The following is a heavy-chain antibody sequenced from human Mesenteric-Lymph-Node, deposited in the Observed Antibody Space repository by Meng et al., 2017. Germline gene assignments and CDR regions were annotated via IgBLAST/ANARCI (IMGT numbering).Heavy chain of an antibody. CDR3: ARLGNFYSNYVNFDY. V-gene: IGHV3-11*01. D-gene: IGHD4-11*01. CDR2: ISSSGSTI. CDR1: GFTFSDYY. J-gene: IGHJ4*02. Sequence: GESLKISCAASGFTFSDYYMSWIRQAPGKGLEWVSYISSSGSTIYYADSVKGRFTISRDNAKNSLYLQMNSLRAEDTAVYYCARLGNFYSNYVNFDYWGQGTLVTVSS.